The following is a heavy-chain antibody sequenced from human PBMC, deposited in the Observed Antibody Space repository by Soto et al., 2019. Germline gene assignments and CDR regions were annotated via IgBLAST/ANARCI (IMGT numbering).Heavy chain of an antibody. J-gene: IGHJ4*02. D-gene: IGHD5-18*01. Sequence: QSVGSLRLSCAASGFTFSSFALSWVRQAPGKGLQWVSAISGSGGDADYADSVKGRFTISRDNSKNTLFLQMNSLRAEDSAIYYCAGPGYSSQDYWGQGTLVTVSS. CDR1: GFTFSSFA. CDR3: AGPGYSSQDY. V-gene: IGHV3-23*01. CDR2: ISGSGGDA.